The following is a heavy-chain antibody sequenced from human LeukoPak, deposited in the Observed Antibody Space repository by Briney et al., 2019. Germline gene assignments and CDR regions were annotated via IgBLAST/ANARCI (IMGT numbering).Heavy chain of an antibody. J-gene: IGHJ4*02. CDR1: GFTFSSYG. D-gene: IGHD1-26*01. CDR3: AKDQVGATYYFDY. CDR2: IWYDGSNK. Sequence: GGPLRLSCAASGFTFSSYGMHWVRQAPGKGLEWVAVIWYDGSNKYYADSVKGRFTISRDNSKNTLYLQMNSLRAEDTAVYYCAKDQVGATYYFDYWGQGTLVTVSS. V-gene: IGHV3-33*06.